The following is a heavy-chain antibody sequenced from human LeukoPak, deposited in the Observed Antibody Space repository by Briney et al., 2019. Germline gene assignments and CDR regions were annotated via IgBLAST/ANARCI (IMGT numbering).Heavy chain of an antibody. CDR3: ARDDTSGGYYEFGY. CDR2: IANDGRT. Sequence: GGSLRLSCAASGFTVSSNYMNWVRQAPGKGLECVSVIANDGRTYYANSVKGRFTISRDISKNMVYLQMNSLRADDTAVYYCARDDTSGGYYEFGYWGQGTLVTVSS. D-gene: IGHD6-19*01. V-gene: IGHV3-53*01. CDR1: GFTVSSNY. J-gene: IGHJ4*02.